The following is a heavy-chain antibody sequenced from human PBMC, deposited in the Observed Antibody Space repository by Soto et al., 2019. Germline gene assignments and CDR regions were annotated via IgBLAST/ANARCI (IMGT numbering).Heavy chain of an antibody. D-gene: IGHD3-22*01. CDR3: ARVASYYYDSSGYYPNYYYGMDV. CDR2: IIPIFGTA. V-gene: IGHV1-69*01. J-gene: IGHJ6*02. CDR1: GGTFSSYA. Sequence: QVQLVQSGAEVKKPGSSVKVSCKASGGTFSSYAISWVRQAPGQGLEWMGVIIPIFGTANYAQKFQGRVTITADESTSTAYMELSSLRSEDTAVYYCARVASYYYDSSGYYPNYYYGMDVWGQGTTVTVSS.